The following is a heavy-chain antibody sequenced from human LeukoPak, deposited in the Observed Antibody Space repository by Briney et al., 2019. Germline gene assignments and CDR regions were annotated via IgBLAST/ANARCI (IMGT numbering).Heavy chain of an antibody. CDR1: GFTFSSYA. CDR3: ASQGGSRATIEYYFDY. Sequence: PGGSLRLSCAASGFTFSSYAMSWVRQAPGKGLEWVSAISGSGGSTYYADSVKGRFTISRDNSKNTLYLQMNSLRAEDTAVYYCASQGGSRATIEYYFDYWGQGTLVTVSS. V-gene: IGHV3-23*01. D-gene: IGHD3-16*01. J-gene: IGHJ4*02. CDR2: ISGSGGST.